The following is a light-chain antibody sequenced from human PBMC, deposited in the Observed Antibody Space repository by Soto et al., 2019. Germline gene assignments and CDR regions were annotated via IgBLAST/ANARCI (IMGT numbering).Light chain of an antibody. V-gene: IGLV2-14*01. CDR2: EVN. J-gene: IGLJ3*02. CDR1: NSDVGGYDY. Sequence: QSVLTQPASVSGSPGQSITISCTGTNSDVGGYDYVSWYQQHPGKAPKLMIYEVNNRPARVSNRFSGSKSGNTASLTISGLQAEDEADYYCSSYTSSATLVFGGGTKLTVL. CDR3: SSYTSSATLV.